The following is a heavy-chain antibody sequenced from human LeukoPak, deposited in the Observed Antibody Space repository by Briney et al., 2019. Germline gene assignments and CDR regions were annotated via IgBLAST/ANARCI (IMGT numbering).Heavy chain of an antibody. D-gene: IGHD1-1*01. CDR1: GFTFSSYG. CDR3: ARGRRADS. CDR2: IKQDGSEK. J-gene: IGHJ4*02. V-gene: IGHV3-7*01. Sequence: GGSLRLSCAASGFTFSSYGMHWVRQAPGKGLEWVANIKQDGSEKYYVDSVKGRFTISRDNAKNSLYLQMNSLRAEDTAVYYCARGRRADSWGQGTLVTVSS.